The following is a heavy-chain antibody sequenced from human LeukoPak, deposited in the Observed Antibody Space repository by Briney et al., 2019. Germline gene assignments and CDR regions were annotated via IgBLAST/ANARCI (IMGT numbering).Heavy chain of an antibody. V-gene: IGHV1-45*02. CDR1: GYTFTGYY. CDR3: ASAYGGNGDYYFGY. J-gene: IGHJ4*02. D-gene: IGHD4-23*01. CDR2: ITPFNGNT. Sequence: ASVKVSCKASGYTFTGYYMHWVRQAPGQALEWMGWITPFNGNTNYAQKFQDRVTITRDRSMSTAYMELSSLRSEDTAMYYCASAYGGNGDYYFGYWGQGTLVTVSS.